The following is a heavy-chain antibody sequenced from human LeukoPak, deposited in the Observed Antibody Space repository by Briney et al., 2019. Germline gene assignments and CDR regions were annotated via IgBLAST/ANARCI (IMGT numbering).Heavy chain of an antibody. Sequence: SETLSLTCTVSGGSISSGDYYWSWIRQPPGKGLEWIGYIYYSGSTYYNPSLKSRVTISVDTSKNQLSQKLSSVTAADTAVYYCARAFPLGNWFDPWGQGTLVTVSS. V-gene: IGHV4-30-4*08. CDR2: IYYSGST. CDR1: GGSISSGDYY. D-gene: IGHD3-16*01. CDR3: ARAFPLGNWFDP. J-gene: IGHJ5*02.